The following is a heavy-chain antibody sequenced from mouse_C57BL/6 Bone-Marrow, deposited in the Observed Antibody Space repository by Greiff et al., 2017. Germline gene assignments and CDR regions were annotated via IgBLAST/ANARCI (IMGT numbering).Heavy chain of an antibody. Sequence: VKLQESGPELVKPGASVKISCKASGYAFSSSWMNWVKQRPGQGLEWIGRIYPGDGDTNYNGKFKGKATLTADKSSSTAYMQLSSLTSEDSAVYFCARSPSTTVVTPWFAYWGQGTLVTVSA. D-gene: IGHD2-2*01. CDR2: IYPGDGDT. J-gene: IGHJ3*01. CDR3: ARSPSTTVVTPWFAY. CDR1: GYAFSSSW. V-gene: IGHV1-82*01.